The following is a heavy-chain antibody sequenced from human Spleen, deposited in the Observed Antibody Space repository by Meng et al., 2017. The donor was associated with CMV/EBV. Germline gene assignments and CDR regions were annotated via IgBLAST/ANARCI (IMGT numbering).Heavy chain of an antibody. J-gene: IGHJ3*02. D-gene: IGHD2-15*01. V-gene: IGHV3-23*03. CDR2: IYSGGTT. Sequence: GESLKISCAASGFTFSSYAMSWVRQAPGKGLEWVSVIYSGGTTFYADSVKGRFTISRDNSKNTLYLQMNSLRAEDTAVYYCTRWYCSSSICCGHCASDIWGQGTMVTVSS. CDR3: TRWYCSSSICCGHCASDI. CDR1: GFTFSSYA.